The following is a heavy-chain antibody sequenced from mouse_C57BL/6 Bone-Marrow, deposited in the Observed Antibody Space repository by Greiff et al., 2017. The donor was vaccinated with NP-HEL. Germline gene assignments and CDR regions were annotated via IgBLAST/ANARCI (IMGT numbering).Heavy chain of an antibody. CDR2: ISSGGSYT. CDR1: GFTFSSYG. V-gene: IGHV5-6*01. CDR3: AKFPFDY. J-gene: IGHJ2*01. Sequence: EVKLQESGGDLVKPGGSLKLSCAASGFTFSSYGMSWVRQTPDKRLEWVATISSGGSYTYYPDSVKGRFTISRDNAKNTLYLQMSSLKSEDTAMYYCAKFPFDYWGQGTTLTVSS.